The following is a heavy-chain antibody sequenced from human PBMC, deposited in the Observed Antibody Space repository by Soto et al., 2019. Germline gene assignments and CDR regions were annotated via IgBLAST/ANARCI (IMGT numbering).Heavy chain of an antibody. D-gene: IGHD3-3*01. CDR1: GDSVSSNSAA. V-gene: IGHV6-1*01. J-gene: IGHJ6*02. Sequence: PSQTLSLTCAISGDSVSSNSAAWNWIRQSPSRGLEWLGRTYYRSKWYNDYAVSVKSRITINPDTSKNQFSLQLNSVTPEDTAVYYCARVLRFLEWSPIRGYYYGMDVWGQGTTVTVSS. CDR3: ARVLRFLEWSPIRGYYYGMDV. CDR2: TYYRSKWYN.